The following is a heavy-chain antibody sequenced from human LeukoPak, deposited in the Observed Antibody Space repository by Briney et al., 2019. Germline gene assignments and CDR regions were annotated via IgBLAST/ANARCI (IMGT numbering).Heavy chain of an antibody. Sequence: GGSLRLSCAASGFAFSSYSMNWVRQAPGKGLEWVSSISSSTSYIYYADSVKGRFTISRDNAKNSLYLQMNSLRPEDTAVYYCARENSGSYYQFDCWGQGTLVTVSS. D-gene: IGHD1-26*01. J-gene: IGHJ4*02. CDR1: GFAFSSYS. CDR3: ARENSGSYYQFDC. V-gene: IGHV3-21*01. CDR2: ISSSTSYI.